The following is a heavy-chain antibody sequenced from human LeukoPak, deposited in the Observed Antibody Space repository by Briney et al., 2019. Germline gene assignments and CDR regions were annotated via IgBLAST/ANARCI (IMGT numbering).Heavy chain of an antibody. J-gene: IGHJ4*02. Sequence: SVKVSCKASGGTFSSYAISWVRQAPGQGLEWMGGIIPIFGTANYAQKFQGRVTITTDESTSTAYMELSSLRSEDTAVHYCARVGSSTARPFDYWGQGTLVTVSS. D-gene: IGHD6-13*01. CDR2: IIPIFGTA. CDR3: ARVGSSTARPFDY. CDR1: GGTFSSYA. V-gene: IGHV1-69*05.